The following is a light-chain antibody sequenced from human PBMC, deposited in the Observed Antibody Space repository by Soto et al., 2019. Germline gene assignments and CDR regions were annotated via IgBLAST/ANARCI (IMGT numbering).Light chain of an antibody. V-gene: IGKV1-27*01. CDR2: AAS. J-gene: IGKJ1*01. CDR1: QDIRNF. CDR3: QKYNSVPWT. Sequence: DIQMIQSPSSLSASVGDRVTITCRASQDIRNFLAWYQQKPGKLPKLLIYAASTLHSGVPSRFSGSGSGTEFTLTISSVQPEDVATFYCQKYNSVPWTFGQGTKVEIK.